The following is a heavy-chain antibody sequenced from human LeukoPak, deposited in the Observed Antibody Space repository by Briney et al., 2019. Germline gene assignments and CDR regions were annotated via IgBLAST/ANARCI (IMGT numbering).Heavy chain of an antibody. CDR3: AKEGAYSSYAGY. J-gene: IGHJ4*02. CDR2: IHYDGNNK. Sequence: GGSLRLSCAASGFTFSNYGMHWVRQAPGKGLEWVAFIHYDGNNKYYADSVTGRFTISRDNSKNTLYLQMNSLRAEDTAVYYCAKEGAYSSYAGYWGQGTLVTVSS. D-gene: IGHD4-11*01. V-gene: IGHV3-30*02. CDR1: GFTFSNYG.